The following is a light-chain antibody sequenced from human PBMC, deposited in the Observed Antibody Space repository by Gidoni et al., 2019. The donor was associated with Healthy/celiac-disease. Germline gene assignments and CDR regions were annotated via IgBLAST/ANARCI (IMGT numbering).Light chain of an antibody. CDR3: QQLNSYPRLT. V-gene: IGKV1-9*01. CDR1: QGISSY. J-gene: IGKJ4*01. Sequence: DIQLTQSPSFLSASVGDRVTITCRASQGISSYLAWYQQKPGKAPKLLIYAASTLQSRVPSRFSGSGSGTEFTLTISSLQPEDFATYYCQQLNSYPRLTFGGGTKVEIK. CDR2: AAS.